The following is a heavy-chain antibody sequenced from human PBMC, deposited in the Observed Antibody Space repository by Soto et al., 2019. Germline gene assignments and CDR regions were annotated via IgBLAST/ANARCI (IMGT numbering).Heavy chain of an antibody. CDR1: VLTFRSYA. Sequence: SGGSLRLTCAASVLTFRSYAMSWVRQAPGKGLEWVSSISSSSSYIYYADSVKGRFTISRDNAKNSLYLQMNSLRAEDTAVYYCARWYYYDRFPQSTPAPSLGAGGPNSTSYYW. V-gene: IGHV3-21*01. D-gene: IGHD3-22*01. CDR3: ARWYYYDRFPQSTPAPSLGAGGPNSTSYYW. CDR2: ISSSSSYI. J-gene: IGHJ2*01.